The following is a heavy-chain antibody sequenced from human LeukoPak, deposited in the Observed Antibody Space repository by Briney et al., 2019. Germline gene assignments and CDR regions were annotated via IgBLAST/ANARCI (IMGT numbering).Heavy chain of an antibody. D-gene: IGHD6-13*01. J-gene: IGHJ4*02. CDR2: INPNSGDP. CDR3: ARGIAATDDY. V-gene: IGHV1-2*06. CDR1: GYTFTSYG. Sequence: ASVKVSCKASGYTFTSYGISWVQQAPGQGLEWMGRINPNSGDPNYAQKFQGRVTMTRDTSISTAYMELSSLRSDDTAVYYCARGIAATDDYWGQGTLVTVSS.